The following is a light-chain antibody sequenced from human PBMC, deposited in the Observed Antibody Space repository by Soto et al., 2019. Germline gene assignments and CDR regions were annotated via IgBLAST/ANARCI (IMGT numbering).Light chain of an antibody. CDR2: DAS. CDR1: QSVNNY. Sequence: EIVLTQSPATLSLSPCERAALSCRASQSVNNYLAWYQQKPGQVPRLLIYDASNRATGIPARFSGRGSGTDFTLTISSLEPEDFALYYCQQRSNWPRTFGQGTKVDIK. J-gene: IGKJ1*01. V-gene: IGKV3-11*01. CDR3: QQRSNWPRT.